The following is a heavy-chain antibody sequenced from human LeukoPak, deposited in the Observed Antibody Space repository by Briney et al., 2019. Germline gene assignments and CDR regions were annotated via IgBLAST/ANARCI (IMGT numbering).Heavy chain of an antibody. CDR3: AKGWTSLDV. CDR1: GFTFSNYA. Sequence: GGSLRLSCEASGFTFSNYAMSWVRRAPGKGLEWVSTISDSGGSTYYADSVKGRFTISRDNSKNTLYLQMNSLRAEDTAVYYCAKGWTSLDVWGQGTTVTVSS. D-gene: IGHD2-15*01. J-gene: IGHJ6*02. CDR2: ISDSGGST. V-gene: IGHV3-23*01.